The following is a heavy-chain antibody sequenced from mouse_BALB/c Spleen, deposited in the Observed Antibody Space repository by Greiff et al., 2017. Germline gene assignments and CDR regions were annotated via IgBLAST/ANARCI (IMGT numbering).Heavy chain of an antibody. Sequence: EVKLVESGPELVKPGASVKISCKASGYTFTDYNMHWVKQSHGKSLEWIGYIYPYNGGTGYNQKFKSKATLTVDNSSSTAYMELRSLTSEDSAVYYCARGATVVATGFAYWGQGTLVTVSA. CDR2: IYPYNGGT. CDR1: GYTFTDYN. J-gene: IGHJ3*01. V-gene: IGHV1S29*02. CDR3: ARGATVVATGFAY. D-gene: IGHD1-1*01.